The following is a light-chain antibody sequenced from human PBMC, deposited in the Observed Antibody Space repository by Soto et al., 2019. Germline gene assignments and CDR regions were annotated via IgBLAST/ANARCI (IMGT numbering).Light chain of an antibody. V-gene: IGLV1-51*01. Sequence: QSVLTQPPSVSAAPGQKVTISCSGSSSNSGNNYVSWYQQLPGTAPKLLIYDNNKRPSGIPDRFSGSKSGTSATLDITGLQTGDEADYYCGTWDSSLSAVVFGGGTKLTVL. CDR2: DNN. CDR3: GTWDSSLSAVV. CDR1: SSNSGNNY. J-gene: IGLJ2*01.